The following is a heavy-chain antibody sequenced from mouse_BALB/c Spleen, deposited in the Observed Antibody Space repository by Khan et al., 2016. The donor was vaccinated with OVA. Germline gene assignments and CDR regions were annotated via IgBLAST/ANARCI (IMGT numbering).Heavy chain of an antibody. CDR1: GYSFTGYF. J-gene: IGHJ2*01. V-gene: IGHV1-20*02. CDR3: ARKNGCDFDY. D-gene: IGHD1-1*01. Sequence: VQLQQPGPELVKPGASVKISCKASGYSFTGYFMNWVMQSHGKSLEWIGCINPHISETFYNQKFKGKATLTVDESSSTAHMELWSLASEDSAVDYCARKNGCDFDYWGQGTTLTVSS. CDR2: INPHISET.